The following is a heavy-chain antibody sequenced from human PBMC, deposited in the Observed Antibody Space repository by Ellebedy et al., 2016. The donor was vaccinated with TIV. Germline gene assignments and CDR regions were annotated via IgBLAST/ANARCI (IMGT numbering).Heavy chain of an antibody. D-gene: IGHD3-3*01. Sequence: GESLKISXAASGFTFSSYAMTWVRQAPGKGLEWVSHISGSGGHTYYADSVKGRFIISRDNSKNTLYLQMNSLKAEDTAVYYCAKSDDFWSGLIDYWGQGTLVTVSS. J-gene: IGHJ4*02. CDR2: ISGSGGHT. CDR1: GFTFSSYA. V-gene: IGHV3-23*01. CDR3: AKSDDFWSGLIDY.